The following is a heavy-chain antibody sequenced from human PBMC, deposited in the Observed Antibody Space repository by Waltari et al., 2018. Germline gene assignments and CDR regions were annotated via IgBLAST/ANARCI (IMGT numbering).Heavy chain of an antibody. CDR2: MNHNSGNT. Sequence: QVQLVQSGAEVKKPGASVKVSCKASGYTFTSYDITWVRQATGQGLEWMGWMNHNSGNTGYAQKFQGRVTITRNTSISTAYMELSSLRSEDTAVYYCARGLYYYDSSGYLAGWFDPWGQGTLVTVSS. CDR3: ARGLYYYDSSGYLAGWFDP. D-gene: IGHD3-22*01. V-gene: IGHV1-8*03. J-gene: IGHJ5*02. CDR1: GYTFTSYD.